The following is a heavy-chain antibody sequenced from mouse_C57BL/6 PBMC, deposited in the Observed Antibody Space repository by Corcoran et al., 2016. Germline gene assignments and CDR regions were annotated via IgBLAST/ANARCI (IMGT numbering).Heavy chain of an antibody. J-gene: IGHJ4*01. V-gene: IGHV8-12*01. Sequence: QVTLKESGPGILQSSQTLSLTCSFSGFSLSTSGMAVSWIRQPSGHCLEWRAHLYWDDDKRYNPSLKSRLPISKATSRNQVFLKITSVDTADTATYYCARRKDYYGSSYDYDAMDYWGQGTSVTVSS. CDR3: ARRKDYYGSSYDYDAMDY. CDR2: LYWDDDK. CDR1: GFSLSTSGMA. D-gene: IGHD1-1*01.